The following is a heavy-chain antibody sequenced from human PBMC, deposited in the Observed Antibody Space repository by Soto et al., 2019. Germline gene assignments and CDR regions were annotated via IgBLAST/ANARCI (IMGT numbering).Heavy chain of an antibody. CDR3: VKSQGRSIVVPAAPDY. J-gene: IGHJ4*02. CDR2: ISSTGGST. Sequence: GGSLRLSCSASGFTFSSSAMNWVRQAPGKGLQYVSAISSTGGSTYYTNYVRGRVTISIDNSKNSLYLQMSSLRVEDTAVYYCVKSQGRSIVVPAAPDYWGQGTLVTVSS. D-gene: IGHD2-2*01. V-gene: IGHV3-64D*06. CDR1: GFTFSSSA.